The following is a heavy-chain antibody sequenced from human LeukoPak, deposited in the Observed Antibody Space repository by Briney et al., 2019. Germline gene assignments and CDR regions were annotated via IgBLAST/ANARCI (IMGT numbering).Heavy chain of an antibody. V-gene: IGHV1-8*03. D-gene: IGHD2-21*02. CDR3: TSRANDIVVVTAPNDY. CDR2: MNPNSGNT. Sequence: ASVKVSCKASGYTFTSYDINWVRQATGQGLEWMGWMNPNSGNTGYAQKFQGRVTITRNTSISTAYMELSSLRSEDTAVYYCTSRANDIVVVTAPNDYWGQGTLVTVSS. J-gene: IGHJ4*02. CDR1: GYTFTSYD.